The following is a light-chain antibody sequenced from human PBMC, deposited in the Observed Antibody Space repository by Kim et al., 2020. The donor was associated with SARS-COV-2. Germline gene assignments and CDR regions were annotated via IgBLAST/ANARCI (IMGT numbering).Light chain of an antibody. CDR1: QDIRND. CDR2: AAS. Sequence: DTQMTQSPSSLSASVGDRVTITCRASQDIRNDLAWYQHKAGRAPKLLVYAASALQSGVPSRFSGSGSGTDFTLSISSLQPEDVATYFCQEYKSARWTFGQGTKVEIK. CDR3: QEYKSARWT. V-gene: IGKV1-27*01. J-gene: IGKJ1*01.